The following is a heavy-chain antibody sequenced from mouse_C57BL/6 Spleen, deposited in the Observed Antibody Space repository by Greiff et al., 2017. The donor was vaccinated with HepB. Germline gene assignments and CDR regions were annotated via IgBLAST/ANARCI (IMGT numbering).Heavy chain of an antibody. CDR3: ARQGMDY. V-gene: IGHV5-12*01. CDR1: GFTFSDYY. J-gene: IGHJ4*01. CDR2: ISNGGGST. Sequence: EVMLVESGGGLVQPGGSLKLSCAASGFTFSDYYMYWVRQTPEKRLEWVAYISNGGGSTYYPDTVKGRFTISRDNAKNTLYLQMSRLKSEDTAMYYCARQGMDYWGQRTSVTVSS.